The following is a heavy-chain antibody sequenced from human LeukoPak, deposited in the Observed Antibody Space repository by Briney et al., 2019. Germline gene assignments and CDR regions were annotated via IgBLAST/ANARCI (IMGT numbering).Heavy chain of an antibody. D-gene: IGHD3-3*01. J-gene: IGHJ6*02. CDR3: AKALGGITIFGVVIPSYYYYGMDV. V-gene: IGHV3-53*01. CDR1: GFTVSSNY. CDR2: IYSGGRT. Sequence: GGSLRLSCAASGFTVSSNYMSWVRQAPGKGLEWVSVIYSGGRTYYADSVKGRFTISRDNSKNTLYLQMNSLRAEDTAVYYCAKALGGITIFGVVIPSYYYYGMDVWGQGTTVTVSS.